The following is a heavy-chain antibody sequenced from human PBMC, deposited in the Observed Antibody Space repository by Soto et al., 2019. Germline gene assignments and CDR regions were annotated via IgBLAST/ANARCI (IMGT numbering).Heavy chain of an antibody. D-gene: IGHD3-22*01. J-gene: IGHJ4*02. CDR3: ARVASSGYSTFDY. V-gene: IGHV1-18*01. CDR1: GYTFTSYG. Sequence: QVQLVQSGAEVKKPGASVKVSCKASGYTFTSYGITWVRQAPGQGLEWMGWISAYNGYTDYAQNLQSRVTMTTDTTTSTVYMDLRSLRFDDTVVYYCARVASSGYSTFDYWGQGTLVTVSS. CDR2: ISAYNGYT.